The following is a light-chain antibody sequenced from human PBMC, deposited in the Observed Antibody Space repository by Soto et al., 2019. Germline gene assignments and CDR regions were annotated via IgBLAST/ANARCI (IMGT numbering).Light chain of an antibody. J-gene: IGKJ1*01. V-gene: IGKV3-20*01. Sequence: EIVLTQSPGTLSLSPGEIATLSCRASQSVRSSYLAWYQQKPGQAPRLLIYGTSSRATGIPDRFSGSGSGTDFTLTISRLEPEDAAVYYCQQYDTSSWTFGQGTKVEI. CDR1: QSVRSSY. CDR3: QQYDTSSWT. CDR2: GTS.